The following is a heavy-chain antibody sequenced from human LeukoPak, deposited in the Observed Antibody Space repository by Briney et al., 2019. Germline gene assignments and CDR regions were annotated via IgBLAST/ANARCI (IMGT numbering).Heavy chain of an antibody. Sequence: EPGGSLRLSGAASGFTVSSNYMSWVRQAPGKGLEWVSVIYSGGSTYYADSVKGRFTISRDNSKNTLYLQMDSLRAEDTAVYYCAREGPIGYWGQGTLVTVSS. CDR1: GFTVSSNY. CDR2: IYSGGST. J-gene: IGHJ4*02. CDR3: AREGPIGY. V-gene: IGHV3-66*01.